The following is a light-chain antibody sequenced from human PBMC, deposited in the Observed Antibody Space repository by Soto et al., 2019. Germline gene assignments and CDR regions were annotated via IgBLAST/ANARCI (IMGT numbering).Light chain of an antibody. V-gene: IGLV2-14*03. Sequence: QSALTQRSSVSGSPGQSSTISCAGTSIDVGAYDFVSWYQQHPDKAPKLMIYEVSNRPSGVSNRFSGSKSVNTATLTISGLQAEDEADYYCSSYTSRSTRVFGTGTKVTVL. CDR1: SIDVGAYDF. CDR2: EVS. CDR3: SSYTSRSTRV. J-gene: IGLJ1*01.